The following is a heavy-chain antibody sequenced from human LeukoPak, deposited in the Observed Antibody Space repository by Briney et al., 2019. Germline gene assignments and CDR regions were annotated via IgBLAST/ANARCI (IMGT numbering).Heavy chain of an antibody. CDR2: MNPNSGNT. V-gene: IGHV1-8*01. Sequence: ASVKVSCKASGYTFTSYDINWVRQATGQGLEWMGWMNPNSGNTGYAQKFQGRVTMTRDTSISTAYTELSSLRSEDTAVYYCARSGDFSYYYYMDVWGKGTTVTVSS. CDR3: ARSGDFSYYYYMDV. CDR1: GYTFTSYD. D-gene: IGHD3-3*01. J-gene: IGHJ6*03.